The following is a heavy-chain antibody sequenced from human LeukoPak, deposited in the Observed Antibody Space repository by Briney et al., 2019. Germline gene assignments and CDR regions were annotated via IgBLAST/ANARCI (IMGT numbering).Heavy chain of an antibody. J-gene: IGHJ3*02. Sequence: GESLKISCKASGYSFTKNWIGWVRQKPGKGLEWMGIIYPNDSDARYSPSFQGQVTMSVDRSINTAYLQRSSLKASDTAMYFCARDLVVASTRLGAFDIWGQGTMVTVSS. CDR3: ARDLVVASTRLGAFDI. CDR2: IYPNDSDA. V-gene: IGHV5-51*01. CDR1: GYSFTKNW. D-gene: IGHD2-15*01.